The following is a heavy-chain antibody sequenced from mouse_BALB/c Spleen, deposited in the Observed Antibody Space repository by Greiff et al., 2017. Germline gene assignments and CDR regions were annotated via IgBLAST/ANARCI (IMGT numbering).Heavy chain of an antibody. CDR3: ARPYGNSFAY. J-gene: IGHJ3*01. CDR2: ISSGGSYT. D-gene: IGHD2-10*02. Sequence: DVQLVKSGGGLVKPGGSLKLSCAASGFTFSSYAMSWVRQTPEKRLEWVATISSGGSYTYYPDSVKGRFTISRDNAKNTLYLQMSSLRSEDTAMYYCARPYGNSFAYWGQGTLVTVSA. CDR1: GFTFSSYA. V-gene: IGHV5-9-3*01.